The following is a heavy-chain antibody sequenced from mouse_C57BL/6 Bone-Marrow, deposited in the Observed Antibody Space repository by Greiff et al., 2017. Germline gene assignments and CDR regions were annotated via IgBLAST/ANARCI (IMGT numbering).Heavy chain of an antibody. Sequence: DVQLQESGPGLVKPSQSLSLTCSVTGYSITSGYYWNWIRQFPGNKLEWMGYISYDGSNNYNPSLKNRISITRDTSKNQFFLKLNSVTTEDTATYYCARDSYGSSYPARYFDVWGTGTTVTVSS. D-gene: IGHD1-1*01. CDR3: ARDSYGSSYPARYFDV. J-gene: IGHJ1*03. CDR2: ISYDGSN. V-gene: IGHV3-6*01. CDR1: GYSITSGYY.